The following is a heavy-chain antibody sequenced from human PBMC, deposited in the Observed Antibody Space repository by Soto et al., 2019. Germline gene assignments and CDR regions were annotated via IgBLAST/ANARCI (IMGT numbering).Heavy chain of an antibody. CDR2: ISYDGSNK. V-gene: IGHV3-30-3*01. CDR3: AREGRSDFD. J-gene: IGHJ4*02. CDR1: GFTFSSYA. D-gene: IGHD4-17*01. Sequence: QVQLVESGGGVVQPGRSLRLSCAASGFTFSSYAMHWVRQAPGKGLEWVAVISYDGSNKYYADSVKGRFTISRDNSKNTLYLQMNSLRAEETAVYYCAREGRSDFDWGQGTLVTVSS.